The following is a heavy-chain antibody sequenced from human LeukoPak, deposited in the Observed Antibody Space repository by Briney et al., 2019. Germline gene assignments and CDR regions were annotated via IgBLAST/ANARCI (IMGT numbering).Heavy chain of an antibody. J-gene: IGHJ4*02. CDR2: IGSGGDT. CDR3: TRNRVADTTEFAY. CDR1: GFTFSTYA. D-gene: IGHD6-19*01. Sequence: GGSLRLSCAASGFTFSTYAMTWVRQPPGKGLEWVSAIGSGGDTYYADSVKGRFTISRDNSKNTLYLQMSSLRAEDSAIYYCTRNRVADTTEFAYWGQGTLVSVSS. V-gene: IGHV3-23*01.